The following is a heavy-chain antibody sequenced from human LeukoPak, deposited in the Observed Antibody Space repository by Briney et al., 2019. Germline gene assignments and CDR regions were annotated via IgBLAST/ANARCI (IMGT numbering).Heavy chain of an antibody. D-gene: IGHD4/OR15-4a*01. V-gene: IGHV3-49*04. CDR2: IRSKAYGGTP. CDR3: TRAPTSYGALIYIDY. Sequence: PGRSLRLSCTASGLTFSDYAMTWVRHAPGKGLEWGGFIRSKAYGGTPEYAASVRPRFTISRDDPRGIVYLQMNSLKTEDTAVYYCTRAPTSYGALIYIDYWGQGTLVTVSS. J-gene: IGHJ4*02. CDR1: GLTFSDYA.